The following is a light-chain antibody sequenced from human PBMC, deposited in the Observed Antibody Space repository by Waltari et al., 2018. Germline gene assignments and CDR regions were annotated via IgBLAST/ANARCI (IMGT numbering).Light chain of an antibody. V-gene: IGKV3-20*01. Sequence: EIVLTQSPGTLSLSPGERATLSCRASQSIGRSLAWYQQKPGQPPSLLIYGTSNRATGIPDRFSGGGSATDFSLTISRLEPEDVAMYYCQHYVSLPVTFGQGTKVKIK. CDR3: QHYVSLPVT. J-gene: IGKJ1*01. CDR2: GTS. CDR1: QSIGRS.